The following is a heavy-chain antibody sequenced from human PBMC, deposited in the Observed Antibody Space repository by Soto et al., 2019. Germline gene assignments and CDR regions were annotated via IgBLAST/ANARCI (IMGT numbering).Heavy chain of an antibody. D-gene: IGHD3-3*02. V-gene: IGHV5-51*01. CDR1: GYNFTNYW. CDR3: VLRPKRAFDPIDY. J-gene: IGHJ4*02. Sequence: GESLKISCMTSGYNFTNYWIAWVRQRPGKGLEWVGIIYPGDSDIRYSPSFEGQVTISADRSISTAYLQWGSLKASDTAVYFRVLRPKRAFDPIDYWGQGIQVNVS. CDR2: IYPGDSDI.